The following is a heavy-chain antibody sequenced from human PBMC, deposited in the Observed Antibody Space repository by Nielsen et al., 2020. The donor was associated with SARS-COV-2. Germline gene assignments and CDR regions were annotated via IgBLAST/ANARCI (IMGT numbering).Heavy chain of an antibody. CDR3: ARGSAHYYGMDV. V-gene: IGHV1-69*04. CDR2: IIPILGIA. CDR1: LCTFSSYA. J-gene: IGHJ6*02. Sequence: SAVTVSRMASLCTFSSYANSWVRQAPGQGLEWMGRIIPILGIANYAQKFQGRVTLTADKSTSTAYMELSSLRSEDTAVYYCARGSAHYYGMDVWGQGTTVTVSS.